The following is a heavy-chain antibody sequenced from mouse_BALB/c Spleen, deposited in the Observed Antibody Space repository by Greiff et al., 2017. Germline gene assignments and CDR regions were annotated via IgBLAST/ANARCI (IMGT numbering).Heavy chain of an antibody. Sequence: EVQLVESGGGLVKPGGSLKLSCAASGFTFSSYTMSWVRQTPEKRLEWVATISSGGSYTYYPDSVKGRFTISRDNAKNTLYLQMSSLKSEDTAMYYCTRDREYDYDRGYFDYWGQGTTLTVSS. CDR3: TRDREYDYDRGYFDY. CDR2: ISSGGSYT. J-gene: IGHJ2*01. V-gene: IGHV5-6-4*01. CDR1: GFTFSSYT. D-gene: IGHD2-4*01.